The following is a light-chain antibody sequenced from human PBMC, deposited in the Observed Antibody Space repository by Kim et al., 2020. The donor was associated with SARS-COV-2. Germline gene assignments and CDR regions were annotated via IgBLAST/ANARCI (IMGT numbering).Light chain of an antibody. CDR3: SSYTGGNTYLV. V-gene: IGLV2-14*01. CDR1: SSDVGGYDY. Sequence: QSALTQPASVSGSPGQSITISCTGTSSDVGGYDYVAWYQQYPGKVPKLMIYDVNKRPSGVSNRFSGSKSGYTASLTITGLQADDEAVYYCSSYTGGNTYLVFGGGTQLTVL. J-gene: IGLJ2*01. CDR2: DVN.